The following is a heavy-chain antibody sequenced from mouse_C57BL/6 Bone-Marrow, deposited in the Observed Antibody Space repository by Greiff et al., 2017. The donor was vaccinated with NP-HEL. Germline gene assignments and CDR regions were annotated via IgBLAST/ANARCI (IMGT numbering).Heavy chain of an antibody. Sequence: QVHVKQSGAELAKPGASVKLSCKASGYTFTSYWMHWVKQRPGQGLEWIGYINPSSGYTKYNQKFKDKATLTADKSSSTAYMQLSSLTYEDSAVYYCASGIYYYGSSPYYFDYWGKGTTLTVSS. CDR3: ASGIYYYGSSPYYFDY. D-gene: IGHD1-1*01. CDR2: INPSSGYT. CDR1: GYTFTSYW. J-gene: IGHJ2*01. V-gene: IGHV1-7*01.